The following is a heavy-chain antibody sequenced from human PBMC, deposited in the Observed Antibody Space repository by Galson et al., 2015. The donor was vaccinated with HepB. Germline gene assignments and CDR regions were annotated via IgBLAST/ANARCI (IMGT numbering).Heavy chain of an antibody. CDR1: GGSITTHY. D-gene: IGHD2-2*01. CDR3: ARTVVSGARGAFDI. CDR2: IYTSGST. V-gene: IGHV4-4*07. J-gene: IGHJ3*02. Sequence: SETLSLTCTVSGGSITTHYWSWIRQPAGKGLEWIGRIYTSGSTIYNPSLRSRVTMSVDTSKNHFSLNLSSVTAADTAVYFCARTVVSGARGAFDIWGQGTMVTVSS.